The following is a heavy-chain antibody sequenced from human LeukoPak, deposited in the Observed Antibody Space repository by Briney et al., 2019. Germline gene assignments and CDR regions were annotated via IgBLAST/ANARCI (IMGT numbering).Heavy chain of an antibody. CDR2: ISTYNGNT. V-gene: IGHV1-18*01. J-gene: IGHJ5*02. CDR3: ARDLDYCDSSGSGWFDP. D-gene: IGHD3-22*01. Sequence: ASVNVSCKASGDASSRYGTSCGRQAPGQGLEWMGWISTYNGNTNYAQKFQGRVTMTTDTSTYTAYMELRSLTSADADVYSCARDLDYCDSSGSGWFDPWGQGTLVTVSS. CDR1: GDASSRYG.